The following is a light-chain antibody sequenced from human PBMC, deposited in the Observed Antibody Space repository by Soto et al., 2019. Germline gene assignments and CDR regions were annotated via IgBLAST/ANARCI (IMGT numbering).Light chain of an antibody. V-gene: IGKV3-11*01. CDR3: QQRSIWPIT. Sequence: IVLTQSTGTLSLSPGERATPAFRASQSVSSYYLAWYQQKPGQAPRLLIYAASNRATGIAARFSGSGSGTDFTLTISSLEPEDFAVYYCQQRSIWPITFGQGTRLEIK. J-gene: IGKJ5*01. CDR2: AAS. CDR1: QSVSSY.